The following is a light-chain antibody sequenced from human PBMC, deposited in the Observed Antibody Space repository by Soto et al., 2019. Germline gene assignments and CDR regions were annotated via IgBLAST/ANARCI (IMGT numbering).Light chain of an antibody. J-gene: IGKJ1*01. V-gene: IGKV3D-20*01. Sequence: EIVLTQSPATLSLSPGERATLSCGASRSVRSGNLAWYQQKPGLAPMLVIYNISNTATGIPGRFSGSGSGTAYTLLISRLEPEDFASYFCQQYGSSPWTFGQGTTVEVK. CDR1: RSVRSGN. CDR3: QQYGSSPWT. CDR2: NIS.